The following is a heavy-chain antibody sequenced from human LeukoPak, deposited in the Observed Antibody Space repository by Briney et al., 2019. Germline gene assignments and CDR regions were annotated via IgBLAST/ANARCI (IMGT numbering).Heavy chain of an antibody. D-gene: IGHD6-13*01. CDR3: ARVSTAVSLAIDY. Sequence: GGSLRLSCAVSGFTLSSYWMSWVRQAPGKGPEWVANIKQDGREKYYVDSVKGRFTISRDNAKNSLYLQMNSLRVEDTAVYYCARVSTAVSLAIDYWGQGTLVTVST. V-gene: IGHV3-7*02. CDR2: IKQDGREK. CDR1: GFTLSSYW. J-gene: IGHJ4*02.